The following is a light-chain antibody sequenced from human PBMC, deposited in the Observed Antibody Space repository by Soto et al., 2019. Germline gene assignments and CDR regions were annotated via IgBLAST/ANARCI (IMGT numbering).Light chain of an antibody. V-gene: IGLV2-14*03. CDR2: DVS. CDR3: SSYTSSTTFGV. Sequence: QSALTQPASVSGSPGQSITISCTGTSSDVGGYNYVSWYQQHPDRAPKLLIYDVSYRPSGVSNRFSGSKSGNTASLTISGLQAEDEAEYYCSSYTSSTTFGVFGTGTKLTVL. CDR1: SSDVGGYNY. J-gene: IGLJ1*01.